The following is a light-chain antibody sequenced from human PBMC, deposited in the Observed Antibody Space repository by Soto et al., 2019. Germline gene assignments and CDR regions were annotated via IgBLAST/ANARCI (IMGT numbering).Light chain of an antibody. J-gene: IGLJ3*02. Sequence: QSALTQPPSASGSPGQSVTISCTGTSSDVGDYNYVSWYQQHPGKAPKLMIYEVSKRPSGVPDRFFGSKSGNTASLTVSGLQAEDEADYYCSSYAGSNNWVFGGGTKVTVL. V-gene: IGLV2-8*01. CDR3: SSYAGSNNWV. CDR2: EVS. CDR1: SSDVGDYNY.